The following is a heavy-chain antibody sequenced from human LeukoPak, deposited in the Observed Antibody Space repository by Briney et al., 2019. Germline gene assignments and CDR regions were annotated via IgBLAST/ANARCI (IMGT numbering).Heavy chain of an antibody. CDR3: ARDIISQTFFIAAAGTGGWFDP. V-gene: IGHV4-61*02. J-gene: IGHJ5*02. D-gene: IGHD6-13*01. CDR2: IYTSGST. Sequence: PSETLSLTCTVSGGSISSGSYYWSWIRQPAGKGLEWIGRIYTSGSTNYNPSLKSRVTISVDTSKNQFSLKLSSVTAADTAVYYCARDIISQTFFIAAAGTGGWFDPWGQGTLVTVSS. CDR1: GGSISSGSYY.